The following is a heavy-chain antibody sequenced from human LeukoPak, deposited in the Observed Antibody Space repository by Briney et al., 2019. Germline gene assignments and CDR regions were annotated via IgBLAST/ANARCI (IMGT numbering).Heavy chain of an antibody. D-gene: IGHD3-16*01. CDR2: ISHDGNTG. CDR3: ARDFNWAFDY. V-gene: IGHV3-30-3*01. Sequence: GGSLRLSCAASKFMLSAYNMHWVRQVPGKGLEWLATISHDGNTGHYADSVKGRFTISRDNSKDTVDLQMNSLRADDTAVYYCARDFNWAFDYWGQGTLVTVSS. CDR1: KFMLSAYN. J-gene: IGHJ4*02.